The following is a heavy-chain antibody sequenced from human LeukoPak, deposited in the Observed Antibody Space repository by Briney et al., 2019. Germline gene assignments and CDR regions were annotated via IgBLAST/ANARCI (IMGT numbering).Heavy chain of an antibody. CDR3: AKDFSSGWEYYFDY. J-gene: IGHJ4*02. Sequence: PGGSLRLTCAASGFTFSSYALHWVRQAPGEGLEWVAVISYDGSNIYYADSVKGRFTISRDNSKNTLYLQMNSLRAEDTAVYYCAKDFSSGWEYYFDYWGQGTLVTVSS. V-gene: IGHV3-30*04. D-gene: IGHD6-19*01. CDR2: ISYDGSNI. CDR1: GFTFSSYA.